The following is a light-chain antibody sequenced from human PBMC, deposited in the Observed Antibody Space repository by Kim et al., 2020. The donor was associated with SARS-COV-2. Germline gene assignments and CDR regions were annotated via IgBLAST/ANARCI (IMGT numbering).Light chain of an antibody. J-gene: IGKJ1*01. CDR3: QQYASSPWT. Sequence: DIQMTQSPSSLAASVGDRVTIACRASQSISTYLNWYQQKPGKAPKLLIYGASTLQSGVPSRFSGSGSGTDFILTISRLEPEDFAVYYCQQYASSPWTFGQGTKVDIK. CDR2: GAS. CDR1: QSISTY. V-gene: IGKV1-39*01.